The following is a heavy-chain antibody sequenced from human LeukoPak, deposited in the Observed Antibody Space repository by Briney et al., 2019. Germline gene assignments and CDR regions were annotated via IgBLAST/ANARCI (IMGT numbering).Heavy chain of an antibody. J-gene: IGHJ4*02. CDR3: ARDQGGLYYFDY. CDR1: GGSIRGYY. D-gene: IGHD1-26*01. Sequence: SETLSLTCTVFGGSIRGYYCSWIRQPPGKGLEWIGYIYYSGSTNYNPSLKSRVTISVDTSKNQFSLKLSSVTAADTAVYYCARDQGGLYYFDYWGQGTQVTVSS. V-gene: IGHV4-59*01. CDR2: IYYSGST.